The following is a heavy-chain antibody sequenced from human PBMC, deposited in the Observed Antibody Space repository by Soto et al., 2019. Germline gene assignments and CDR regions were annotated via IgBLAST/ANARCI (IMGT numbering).Heavy chain of an antibody. V-gene: IGHV4-31*03. Sequence: SETLSLTCTVSGGSISSGGYYWSWIRQHPGKGLEWIGYIYYSGSTYYNPSLKSRVTISVDTSKNQFSLKLSSVTAADTAVYYCARVFNIVATAYFDYWGQGTLVTVSS. CDR2: IYYSGST. J-gene: IGHJ4*02. CDR1: GGSISSGGYY. CDR3: ARVFNIVATAYFDY. D-gene: IGHD5-12*01.